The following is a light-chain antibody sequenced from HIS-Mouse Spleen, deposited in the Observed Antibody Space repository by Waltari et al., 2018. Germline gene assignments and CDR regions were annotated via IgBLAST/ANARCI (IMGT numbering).Light chain of an antibody. Sequence: SSELTQDPAVSVAFGQTVRITCQGDSLRSYYTSWYQQKPGPAPVLVIYGKNNRPSGIPDRFSGSSSGNTASLTITGAQAEDEADYYCNSRDSSGNHVVFGGGTKLTVL. CDR3: NSRDSSGNHVV. CDR1: SLRSYY. J-gene: IGLJ2*01. V-gene: IGLV3-19*01. CDR2: GKN.